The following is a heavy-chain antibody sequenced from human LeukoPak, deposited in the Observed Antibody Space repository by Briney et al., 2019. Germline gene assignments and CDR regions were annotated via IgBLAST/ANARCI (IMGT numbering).Heavy chain of an antibody. CDR1: GGSISSNSYY. D-gene: IGHD2-21*01. V-gene: IGHV4-39*07. CDR2: IYYSGST. Sequence: SETLSLTCTVSGGSISSNSYYWGWIRQSPGKGLEWIGSIYYSGSTYYNPSPKSRVTISVDTSKNQFSLKLSSVTAADTAVYYCARASRANVFDVWGKGTTVTISS. CDR3: ARASRANVFDV. J-gene: IGHJ6*04.